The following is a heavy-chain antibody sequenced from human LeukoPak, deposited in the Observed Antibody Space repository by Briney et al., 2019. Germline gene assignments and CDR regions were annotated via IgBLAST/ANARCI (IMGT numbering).Heavy chain of an antibody. CDR1: GYSFKTYG. CDR3: AIIDLSSGFDY. D-gene: IGHD1-26*01. V-gene: IGHV1-18*01. CDR2: ISPYNGNT. Sequence: ASVKVSCKTFGYSFKTYGIDWLRQAPGQGLEWMGWISPYNGNTQYAEQFQGRFALTTDTSTSTVYMELGSLRSDDTAIYYCAIIDLSSGFDYWGQGTPVTVSS. J-gene: IGHJ4*02.